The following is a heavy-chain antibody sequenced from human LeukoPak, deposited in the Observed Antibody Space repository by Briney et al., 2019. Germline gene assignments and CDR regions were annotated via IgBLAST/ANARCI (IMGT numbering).Heavy chain of an antibody. J-gene: IGHJ4*02. CDR2: INPSGGST. CDR3: AREVQQWLVRRGYYFDY. CDR1: GYTFTSYY. Sequence: ASVKVSCKASGYTFTSYYMHWVRQAPGQGLEWMGIINPSGGSTSYAQKFQGRVTMTRDTSTSTVYMELSSLRSEDTAVYYCAREVQQWLVRRGYYFDYWGQGTLVTVPS. D-gene: IGHD6-19*01. V-gene: IGHV1-46*01.